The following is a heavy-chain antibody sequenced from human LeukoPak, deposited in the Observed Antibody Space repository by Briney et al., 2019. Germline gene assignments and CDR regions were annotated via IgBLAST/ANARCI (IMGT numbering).Heavy chain of an antibody. CDR1: GGSFSGYY. CDR3: AREQVVTAIADY. J-gene: IGHJ4*02. CDR2: INHSGST. V-gene: IGHV4-34*01. D-gene: IGHD2-21*02. Sequence: KPSETLSLTCAVYGGSFSGYYWSWIRQPPGKGLEWIGEINHSGSTNYNPSLKSRVTISVDTSKNQFSLKLSSVTAADTAVYYCAREQVVTAIADYWGQGTLVTVSS.